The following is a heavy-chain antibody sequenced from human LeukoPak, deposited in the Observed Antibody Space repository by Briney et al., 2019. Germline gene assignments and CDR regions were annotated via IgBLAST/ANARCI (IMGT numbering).Heavy chain of an antibody. CDR3: ARERESAVYLETCDY. D-gene: IGHD1-20*01. V-gene: IGHV1-18*01. J-gene: IGHJ4*02. CDR2: ISPYNGNT. CDR1: GYTFTRYG. Sequence: ASVKVSCKASGYTFTRYGISWVRQAPGQGLEWMGWISPYNGNTNYAQKFQGRVTMTTDTSTSTAYMEVRSLRSDDTAVYYCARERESAVYLETCDYWGQGTLVTVSS.